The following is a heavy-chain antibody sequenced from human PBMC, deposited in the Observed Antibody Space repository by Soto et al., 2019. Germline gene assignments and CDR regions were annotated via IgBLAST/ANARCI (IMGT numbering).Heavy chain of an antibody. V-gene: IGHV4-61*01. CDR1: GGSVSSGSYY. CDR2: IYYSGST. Sequence: SETLSLTCTVSGGSVSSGSYYWSWIRQPPGKGLEWIGYIYYSGSTNYNPSLKSRVTISVDTSKNQFSLKLSSVTAADTAVYYCARGVGCSSTSCPPSGHYGMDVWGQGTTVTVSS. J-gene: IGHJ6*02. CDR3: ARGVGCSSTSCPPSGHYGMDV. D-gene: IGHD2-2*01.